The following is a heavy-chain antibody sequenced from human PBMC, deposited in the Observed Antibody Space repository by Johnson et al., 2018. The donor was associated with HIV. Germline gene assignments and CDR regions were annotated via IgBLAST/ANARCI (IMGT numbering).Heavy chain of an antibody. CDR3: AKSGSYYDSSAYHDAFDI. V-gene: IGHV3-30*02. D-gene: IGHD3-22*01. Sequence: QVQLVESRGGVVQPGVSLRLSCAASGFTFSSYGMHWVRQAPGKGLEWVSFIRYDGSDKYYADSVKGRFTISRDNSKNTLYLQMNSLRPEDTAVYYCAKSGSYYDSSAYHDAFDIWGQGTMVTVSS. CDR1: GFTFSSYG. J-gene: IGHJ3*02. CDR2: IRYDGSDK.